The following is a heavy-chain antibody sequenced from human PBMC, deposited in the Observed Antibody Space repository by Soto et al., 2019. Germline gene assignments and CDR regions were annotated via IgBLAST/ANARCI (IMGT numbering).Heavy chain of an antibody. CDR2: IIPIFGTA. CDR1: GGTFSSYA. V-gene: IGHV1-69*05. CDR3: ARRSTYYYDSSGYYDWFDP. D-gene: IGHD3-22*01. J-gene: IGHJ5*02. Sequence: SVKVSCKASGGTFSSYAISWVRQAPGQGLEWMGGIIPIFGTADYAQKLQGRVTMTTDTSTSTAYMELRSLRSDDTAVYYCARRSTYYYDSSGYYDWFDPWGQGTLVTVSS.